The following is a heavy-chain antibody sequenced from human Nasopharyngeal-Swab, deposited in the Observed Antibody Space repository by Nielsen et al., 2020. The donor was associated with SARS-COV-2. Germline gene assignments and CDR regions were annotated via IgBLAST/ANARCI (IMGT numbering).Heavy chain of an antibody. V-gene: IGHV3-7*04. D-gene: IGHD7-27*01. J-gene: IGHJ4*02. CDR3: ARDGLWGRDY. CDR2: IKQDGSEK. Sequence: GESLKISCAASGFTFSSYWMSWVRQAPGKGLEWVANIKQDGSEKYYVDSVKGRFTISRDNAKNSLYLQMNSLRAEDTTVYYCARDGLWGRDYWGQGTLVTVSS. CDR1: GFTFSSYW.